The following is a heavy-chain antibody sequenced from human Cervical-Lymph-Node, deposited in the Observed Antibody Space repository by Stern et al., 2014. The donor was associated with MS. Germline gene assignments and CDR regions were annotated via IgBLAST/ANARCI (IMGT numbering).Heavy chain of an antibody. D-gene: IGHD2-15*01. J-gene: IGHJ4*02. Sequence: VQLVESGGGVVQPGRSLRLSCAASGFTFSNYAMHWVRQAPGKGLEWITLISDDGSNKYHADSVKGRFTISRDNSNNTLYLQMNTLRAEDTAVYYCARDRCSRGGCYRHWGQGTLVTVSP. CDR2: ISDDGSNK. CDR1: GFTFSNYA. V-gene: IGHV3-30-3*01. CDR3: ARDRCSRGGCYRH.